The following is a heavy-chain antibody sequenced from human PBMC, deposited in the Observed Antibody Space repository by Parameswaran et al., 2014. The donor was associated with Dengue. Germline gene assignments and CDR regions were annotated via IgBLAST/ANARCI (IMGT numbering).Heavy chain of an antibody. V-gene: IGHV4-34*01. CDR2: INHSGST. J-gene: IGHJ3*02. Sequence: RWIRQPPGKGLEWIGEINHSGSTNYNPSLKSRVTISVDTSKNQFSLKLSSVTAADTAVYYCAREGETYYDFWSGYYTRPPRGAFDIWGQGTMVTVSS. D-gene: IGHD3-3*01. CDR3: AREGETYYDFWSGYYTRPPRGAFDI.